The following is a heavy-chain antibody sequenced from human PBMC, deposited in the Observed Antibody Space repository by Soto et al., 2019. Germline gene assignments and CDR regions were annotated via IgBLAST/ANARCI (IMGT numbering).Heavy chain of an antibody. V-gene: IGHV1-69*13. CDR1: GDTYTTHF. Sequence: SVKVSCKASGDTYTTHFLSWVRQAPGQGLEWMGGIIPILGTTNYAQKLQGRVTITADESTRTVYMELSSLRSEDTAVYYCARRLSSFYDYVMDIWGQGTTVTVSS. CDR3: ARRLSSFYDYVMDI. D-gene: IGHD3-10*01. J-gene: IGHJ6*02. CDR2: IIPILGTT.